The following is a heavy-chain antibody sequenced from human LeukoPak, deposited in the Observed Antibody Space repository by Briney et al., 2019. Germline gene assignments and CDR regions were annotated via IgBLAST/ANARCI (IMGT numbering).Heavy chain of an antibody. Sequence: SETLSLTCTVSGASMTTYYWSWIRQPPGKGLEWVAYIYSSGSTYYNPSLKSRVTISVDTSKNQFSLKLSSVTAADTAVYYCARQTPPTKVRGVPDYWGQGTLVTVSS. CDR2: IYSSGST. J-gene: IGHJ4*02. CDR3: ARQTPPTKVRGVPDY. V-gene: IGHV4-59*08. D-gene: IGHD3-10*01. CDR1: GASMTTYY.